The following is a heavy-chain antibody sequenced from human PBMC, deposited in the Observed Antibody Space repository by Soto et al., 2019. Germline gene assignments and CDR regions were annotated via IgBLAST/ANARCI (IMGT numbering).Heavy chain of an antibody. J-gene: IGHJ6*02. CDR3: ARTSPPRGYSYGYGMDV. D-gene: IGHD5-18*01. Sequence: ASETLSLTCTVSGGSISSYYWSWIRQPPGKGLEWIGYIYYSGSTNYNPSLKSRVTISVDTSKNQFSLKLSSVTAADTAVYYCARTSPPRGYSYGYGMDVWGQGTTVTV. V-gene: IGHV4-59*01. CDR1: GGSISSYY. CDR2: IYYSGST.